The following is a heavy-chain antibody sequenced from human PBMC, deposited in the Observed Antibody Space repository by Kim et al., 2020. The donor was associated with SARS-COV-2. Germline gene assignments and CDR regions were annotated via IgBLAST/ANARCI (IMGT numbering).Heavy chain of an antibody. Sequence: SETLSLTCTVSGGSVSSGSYYWSWIRQPPGKGLEWIGYIYYSGSTNYNPSLKSRVTISVDTSKNQFSLKLSSVTAADTAVYYCASTLGYCSSTSCYTRDGAFDIWGQGTLVTVSS. D-gene: IGHD2-2*02. V-gene: IGHV4-61*01. J-gene: IGHJ3*02. CDR1: GGSVSSGSYY. CDR3: ASTLGYCSSTSCYTRDGAFDI. CDR2: IYYSGST.